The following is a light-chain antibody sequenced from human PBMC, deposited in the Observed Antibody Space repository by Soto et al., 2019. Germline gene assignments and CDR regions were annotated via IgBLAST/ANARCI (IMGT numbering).Light chain of an antibody. J-gene: IGLJ1*01. CDR3: SSYAGSDNYV. CDR2: EVS. Sequence: QSVLTQPPSASRSPGQSVTISCSGTSSDTGDYNYVSWYQQHPGKAPKLMIYEVSKRPSGVPDRFSGSKSGNTASLTVSGLQAEDEADYYCSSYAGSDNYVFRTGTKVTVL. CDR1: SSDTGDYNY. V-gene: IGLV2-8*02.